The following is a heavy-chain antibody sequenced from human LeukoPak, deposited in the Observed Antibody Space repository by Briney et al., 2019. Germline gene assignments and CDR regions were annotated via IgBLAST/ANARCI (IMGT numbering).Heavy chain of an antibody. D-gene: IGHD3-10*01. V-gene: IGHV4-34*01. CDR1: GGSFSGYY. J-gene: IGHJ6*02. CDR3: ARTVWFGELSYYYYYYGMDV. Sequence: SETLSLTCAVYGGSFSGYYWSWIRQPPGKGLEWIGEINHSGSTNYNPSLKSRVTISVDTSKNQFSLKLSSVTAADTAVYYCARTVWFGELSYYYYYYGMDVRGQGTTVTVSS. CDR2: INHSGST.